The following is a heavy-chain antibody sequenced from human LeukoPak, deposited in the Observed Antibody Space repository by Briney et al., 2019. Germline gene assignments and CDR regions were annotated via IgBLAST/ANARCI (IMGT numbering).Heavy chain of an antibody. CDR3: ARLKFYDSTGYSPGYYMDV. V-gene: IGHV4-59*08. CDR2: ISYSGST. D-gene: IGHD3-22*01. CDR1: GGSISSFY. Sequence: PSETLSLTCTASGGSISSFYWSRIRQPPGKGLEWIGYISYSGSTTYNPSLKSRVTMSLDTSRKQFSLRLTSVTAADTAVYYCARLKFYDSTGYSPGYYMDVWGKGTTVSVFS. J-gene: IGHJ6*03.